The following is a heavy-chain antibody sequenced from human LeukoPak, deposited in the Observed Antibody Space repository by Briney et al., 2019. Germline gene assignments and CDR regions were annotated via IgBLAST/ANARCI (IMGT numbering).Heavy chain of an antibody. J-gene: IGHJ3*02. CDR2: IKSKTDGGTT. Sequence: PGGSLRLSCAASGFTFSSYWMSWVRQAPGKGLEWVGRIKSKTDGGTTDYAAPVKGRFTISRDDSKNTLYLQMNSLKTEDTAVYYCTTDLLAASSPSGAFDIWGQGTMVTVSS. D-gene: IGHD6-13*01. V-gene: IGHV3-15*01. CDR1: GFTFSSYW. CDR3: TTDLLAASSPSGAFDI.